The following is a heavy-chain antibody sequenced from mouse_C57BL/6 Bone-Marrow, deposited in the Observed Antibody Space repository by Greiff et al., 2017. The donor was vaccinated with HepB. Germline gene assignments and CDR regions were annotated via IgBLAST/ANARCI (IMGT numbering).Heavy chain of an antibody. Sequence: EVKLVESGGGLVKPGGSLKLSCAASGFTFSDYGMHWVRQAPEKGLEWVAYISSGSSTIYYADTVKGRFTISRDNAKNTLFLQMTSLRSEDTAMYYCARPLITTVVADGAMDYWGQGTSVTVSS. J-gene: IGHJ4*01. CDR3: ARPLITTVVADGAMDY. D-gene: IGHD1-1*01. CDR1: GFTFSDYG. V-gene: IGHV5-17*01. CDR2: ISSGSSTI.